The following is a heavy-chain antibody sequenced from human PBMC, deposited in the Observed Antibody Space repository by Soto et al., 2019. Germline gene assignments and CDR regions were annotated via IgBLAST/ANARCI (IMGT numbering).Heavy chain of an antibody. CDR2: IIPIFDTT. D-gene: IGHD3-22*01. CDR3: AVVYYNTSDYEYY. V-gene: IGHV1-69*01. Sequence: SVNVSFKTSGGTFSSYSISCVRQAPGQWLELMGGIIPIFDTTNYAHKFQGRVTITADEFQSTAYIELSGLRSEDTAGYYCAVVYYNTSDYEYYGGPGTRVNVSS. J-gene: IGHJ4*02. CDR1: GGTFSSYS.